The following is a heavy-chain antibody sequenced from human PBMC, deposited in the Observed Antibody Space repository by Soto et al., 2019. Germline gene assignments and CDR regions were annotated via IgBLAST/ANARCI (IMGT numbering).Heavy chain of an antibody. V-gene: IGHV1-18*01. CDR2: ISAYNGNT. CDR3: ARKDITIFGVIITPVDY. CDR1: GYTFTNFG. Sequence: QVPLVQSGEEMRKPGASVKVSCKASGYTFTNFGISWVRQAPGQGLEWMGWISAYNGNTNYAQKLQGRLIMTTDTSTCTAYMELRSLRSDDTAVYYCARKDITIFGVIITPVDYWGQGTLVTVSS. J-gene: IGHJ4*02. D-gene: IGHD3-3*01.